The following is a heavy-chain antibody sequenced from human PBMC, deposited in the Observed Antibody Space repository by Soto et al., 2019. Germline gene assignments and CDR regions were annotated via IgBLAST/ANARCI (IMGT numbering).Heavy chain of an antibody. D-gene: IGHD2-15*01. J-gene: IGHJ3*02. CDR3: ARDRPVVAFDI. V-gene: IGHV3-30*03. CDR1: GFTFRWFG. CDR2: ISNDGSNE. Sequence: GGSLRLSCAGSGFTFRWFGMNWVRQAPGKGLEWVARISNDGSNEYYVDSVKGRFTISRDNAKNSLYLQMNSLRAEDTAVYYCARDRPVVAFDIWGQGTMVTVSS.